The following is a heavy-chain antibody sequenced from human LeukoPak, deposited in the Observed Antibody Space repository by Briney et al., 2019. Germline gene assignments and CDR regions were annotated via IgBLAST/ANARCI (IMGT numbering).Heavy chain of an antibody. D-gene: IGHD6-19*01. CDR1: GHTFTSYG. CDR3: ARDKDLGAVAGTFDY. V-gene: IGHV1-18*04. Sequence: GASVKVSCKASGHTFTSYGFSWVRQAPGQGLEWMGWISAYNGHTNYAQKFQGRVTMTTDTSTSTGYMELRSLRSDDTAVYYCARDKDLGAVAGTFDYWGRGTLVTVSS. CDR2: ISAYNGHT. J-gene: IGHJ4*02.